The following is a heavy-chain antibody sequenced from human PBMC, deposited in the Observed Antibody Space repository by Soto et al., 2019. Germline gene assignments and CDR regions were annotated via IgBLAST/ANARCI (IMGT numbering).Heavy chain of an antibody. D-gene: IGHD5-12*01. CDR3: ARSQYGGYVLGAY. V-gene: IGHV1-69*12. CDR1: GGTFSSYA. CDR2: IIAIFGTA. Sequence: QVQLVQSGAAVKKPGSSVKVSCKASGGTFSSYAISWVRQAPGQGLVWMGGIIAIFGTAISAQKFQGRVTITADESTSTAYMELSSLRSEDTAAYYCARSQYGGYVLGAYWGQGTLVTVSS. J-gene: IGHJ4*02.